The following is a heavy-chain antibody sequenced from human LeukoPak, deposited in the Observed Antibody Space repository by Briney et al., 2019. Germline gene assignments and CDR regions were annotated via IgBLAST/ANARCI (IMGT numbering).Heavy chain of an antibody. J-gene: IGHJ4*02. CDR1: GFTFISYW. CDR2: IKQDGSEK. CDR3: ARDPSPYYDSSGYLVY. V-gene: IGHV3-7*03. D-gene: IGHD3-22*01. Sequence: PGGSLRLSFAASGFTFISYWMSWVRQAPGKGLEWVANIKQDGSEKYYVDSVKGRFTISRDNAKNSLYLQMNSLRAEDTAVYYCARDPSPYYDSSGYLVYWGQGTLVTVSS.